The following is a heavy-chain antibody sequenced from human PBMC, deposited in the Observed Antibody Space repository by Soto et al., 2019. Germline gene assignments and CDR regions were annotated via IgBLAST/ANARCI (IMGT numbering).Heavy chain of an antibody. D-gene: IGHD2-15*01. CDR1: GGSISSSSYY. V-gene: IGHV4-39*01. CDR2: IYYSGST. J-gene: IGHJ4*02. Sequence: QLQLQESGPGLVKPSETLSLTCTVSGGSISSSSYYWGWIRQPPGKGLEWIGSIYYSGSTYYNPSLKSRVTISVDTSKNQFSLKLSSVTAADTAVYYCARHGSGAVVVVAATHLGYWGQGTLVTVSS. CDR3: ARHGSGAVVVVAATHLGY.